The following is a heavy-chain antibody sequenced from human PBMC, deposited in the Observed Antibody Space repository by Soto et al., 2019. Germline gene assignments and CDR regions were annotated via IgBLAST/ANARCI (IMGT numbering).Heavy chain of an antibody. CDR2: INPNSGGT. V-gene: IGHV1-2*04. CDR3: ARDPGGVVSSSSLWSWFDP. Sequence: ASVKVSCKASGYTFTGYYMHWVRQAPGQGLEWMGWINPNSGGTNYAQKFQGWVTMTRDTSISTAYMELSRLRSDDTAVYYCARDPGGVVSSSSLWSWFDPWGQGTLVTVSS. CDR1: GYTFTGYY. J-gene: IGHJ5*02. D-gene: IGHD6-6*01.